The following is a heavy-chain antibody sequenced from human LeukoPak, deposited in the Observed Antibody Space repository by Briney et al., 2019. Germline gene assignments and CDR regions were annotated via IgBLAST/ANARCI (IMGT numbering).Heavy chain of an antibody. J-gene: IGHJ4*02. CDR1: GFTFSDYW. V-gene: IGHV3-7*04. Sequence: PGGSLRLSCAASGFTFSDYWMSWVRQAPGKRLEGVANIEGDGTQKYYVDSVKGRFTISRENAKNSVYLQMNSLRAEDTAVYYCARDWVDTSEKVFDYWGQGTLVTVSS. CDR3: ARDWVDTSEKVFDY. CDR2: IEGDGTQK. D-gene: IGHD5-18*01.